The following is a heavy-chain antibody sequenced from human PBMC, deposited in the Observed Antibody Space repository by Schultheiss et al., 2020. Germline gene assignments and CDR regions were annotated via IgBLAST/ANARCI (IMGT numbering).Heavy chain of an antibody. CDR1: GGSISSSSYY. CDR2: IYYSGST. D-gene: IGHD6-19*01. Sequence: SQTLSLTCTVSGGSISSSSYYWGWIRQPPGKGLEWIGSIYYSGSTYYNPSLKSRVTMSVDTSKNQFSLKLSSVTAADTAVYYCARHSSGWSGDWFDPWGQGTLVTVSS. J-gene: IGHJ5*02. V-gene: IGHV4-39*01. CDR3: ARHSSGWSGDWFDP.